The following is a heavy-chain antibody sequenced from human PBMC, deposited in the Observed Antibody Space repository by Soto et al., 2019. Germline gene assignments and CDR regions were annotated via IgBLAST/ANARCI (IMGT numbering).Heavy chain of an antibody. J-gene: IGHJ3*02. CDR3: ARDATYSYDFWSGYHKYRNDAFDI. CDR2: ISYDGSNK. D-gene: IGHD3-3*01. CDR1: GFTFSSYA. V-gene: IGHV3-30-3*01. Sequence: GGSLRLSCAASGFTFSSYAMHWVRQAPGKGLEWVAVISYDGSNKYYADSVKGRFTISRDNSKNTLYLQMNSLRAEDTAVYYCARDATYSYDFWSGYHKYRNDAFDIWGQGTMVTVSS.